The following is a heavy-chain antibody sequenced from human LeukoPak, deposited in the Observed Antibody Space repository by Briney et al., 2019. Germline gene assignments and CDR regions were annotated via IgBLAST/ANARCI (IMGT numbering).Heavy chain of an antibody. CDR3: ARVQWSQPHPDV. CDR2: INPNSGGT. J-gene: IGHJ6*04. CDR1: GYTFTSYD. Sequence: GASVKVSCKASGYTFTSYDINWVRQATGQGLEWMGWINPNSGGTNYAQKFQGRVTMTRDTSISTAYMELSRLRSDDTAVYYCARVQWSQPHPDVWGKGTTVTVSS. V-gene: IGHV1-2*02. D-gene: IGHD3-10*01.